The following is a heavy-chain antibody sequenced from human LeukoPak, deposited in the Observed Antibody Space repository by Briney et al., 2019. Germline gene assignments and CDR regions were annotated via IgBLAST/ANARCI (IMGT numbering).Heavy chain of an antibody. CDR1: GGSISSSSYY. V-gene: IGHV4-39*01. CDR2: IYYSGST. J-gene: IGHJ5*02. CDR3: AGPPYYDILTGYRAFDP. D-gene: IGHD3-9*01. Sequence: SETLSLTCTVSGGSISSSSYYWGWIRQPPGKGLEWIGSIYYSGSTYYNTSLKSRVTISVDTSKNQFSLKLSSVTAADTAVYYCAGPPYYDILTGYRAFDPWGQGTLVTVSS.